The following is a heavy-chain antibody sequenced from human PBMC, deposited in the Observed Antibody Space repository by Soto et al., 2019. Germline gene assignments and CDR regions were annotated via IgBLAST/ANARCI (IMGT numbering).Heavy chain of an antibody. V-gene: IGHV3-11*03. D-gene: IGHD3-22*01. CDR3: ASSRDSSGYYLC. CDR2: ISSSSSYT. J-gene: IGHJ4*02. Sequence: PGGSLRLSCAASGFTFSDYYMSWIRQAPGKGLEWVSYISSSSSYTNYADSVKGRFTISRDNAKNSLYLQMNSLRAEDTAVYYCASSRDSSGYYLCWGQGTLVTVSS. CDR1: GFTFSDYY.